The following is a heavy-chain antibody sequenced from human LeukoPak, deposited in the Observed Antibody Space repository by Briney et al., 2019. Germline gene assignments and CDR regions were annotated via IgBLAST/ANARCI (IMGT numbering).Heavy chain of an antibody. CDR3: ARDWDYYYGMDV. CDR1: GFTFSSYS. D-gene: IGHD3-16*01. J-gene: IGHJ6*02. V-gene: IGHV3-7*01. Sequence: GGSLRLSCAASGFTFSSYSMSWVRQAPGKGLEWVANIKQDGSEKYYVDSVKGRFTISRDNAKNSLYLQMNSLRAEDTAVYYCARDWDYYYGMDVWGQGTTVTVSS. CDR2: IKQDGSEK.